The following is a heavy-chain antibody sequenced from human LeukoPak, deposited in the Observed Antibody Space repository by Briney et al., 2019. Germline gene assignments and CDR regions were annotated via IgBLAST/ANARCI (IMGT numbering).Heavy chain of an antibody. V-gene: IGHV3-30*18. CDR2: ISYDGSNK. CDR3: AKARRDGTRLIDY. CDR1: GFTFSSYG. Sequence: GGSLRLSRAASGFTFSSYGMHWVRQAPGKGLEWVAVISYDGSNKYYADSVKGRFAISRDNSKNTLYLQMNSLRAEDTAVYYCAKARRDGTRLIDYWGQGTLVTVSS. J-gene: IGHJ4*02. D-gene: IGHD5-24*01.